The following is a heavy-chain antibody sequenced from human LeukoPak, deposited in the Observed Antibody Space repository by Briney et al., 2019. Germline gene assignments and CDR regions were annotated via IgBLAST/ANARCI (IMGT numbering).Heavy chain of an antibody. D-gene: IGHD2-2*03. V-gene: IGHV1-69*05. CDR2: IIPIFGTA. CDR1: GGTFSSYA. Sequence: ASVKVSRKASGGTFSSYAISWVRQAPGQGLEWMGGIIPIFGTANYAQKFQGRVTITTDESTSTAYMELSSLRSEDTAVYYCVADLDNVFLVDYWGQGTLVTVSS. J-gene: IGHJ4*02. CDR3: VADLDNVFLVDY.